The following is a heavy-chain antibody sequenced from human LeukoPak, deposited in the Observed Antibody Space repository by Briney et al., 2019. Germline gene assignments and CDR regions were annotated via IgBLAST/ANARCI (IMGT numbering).Heavy chain of an antibody. CDR2: ISSSSSYI. J-gene: IGHJ4*02. CDR3: ARDADTAAAGLLDY. V-gene: IGHV3-21*01. Sequence: WGSLRLSCAASGFTFSSYSMNWVRQAPGKGLEWVSSISSSSSYIYYADSVKGRFTISRDNAKNSLYLQMNSLRAEDTAVYYCARDADTAAAGLLDYWGQGTLVTVSS. CDR1: GFTFSSYS. D-gene: IGHD6-13*01.